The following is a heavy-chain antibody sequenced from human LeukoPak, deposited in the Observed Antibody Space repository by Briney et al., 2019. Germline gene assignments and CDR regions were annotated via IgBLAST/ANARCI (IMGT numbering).Heavy chain of an antibody. J-gene: IGHJ4*02. Sequence: PGGSLRLSCAASGFTFSSYGMHWVRQAPGKGLEWVAVIWYDGSNKYYADSVKGRFTISRDNSKNTLSLQMNSLRAEDTAVYYCARDRSISAAGDTYWGQGTLVTVSS. D-gene: IGHD6-13*01. V-gene: IGHV3-33*01. CDR2: IWYDGSNK. CDR3: ARDRSISAAGDTY. CDR1: GFTFSSYG.